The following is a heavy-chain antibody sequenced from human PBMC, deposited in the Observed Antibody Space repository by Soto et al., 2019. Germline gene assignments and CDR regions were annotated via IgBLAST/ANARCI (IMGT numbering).Heavy chain of an antibody. CDR3: ARDPLAYSSGWYADYYYGMDG. D-gene: IGHD6-19*01. Sequence: ASVKVSCKASGYTFTSYAMHWVRQAPGQRLEWMGWINAVNGNTKYSQKFQGRVTITRDTSASTAYMELSSLRSEDTAVYYCARDPLAYSSGWYADYYYGMDGWGQGTTVTVSS. V-gene: IGHV1-3*01. J-gene: IGHJ6*02. CDR2: INAVNGNT. CDR1: GYTFTSYA.